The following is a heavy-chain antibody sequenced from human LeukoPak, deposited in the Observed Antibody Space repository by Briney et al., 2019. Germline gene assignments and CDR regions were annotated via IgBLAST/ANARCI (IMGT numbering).Heavy chain of an antibody. V-gene: IGHV4-59*01. Sequence: SETLSLTCTVSGGSISSYYWSWIRQPPGKGLEWIGYIYYSGSTNYNPSLKSRVTISVDTSKNQFSLKLSSVTAADTAVYYCARYGSGPTWNAFDIWGQGTMVTVSS. D-gene: IGHD3-10*01. CDR1: GGSISSYY. CDR2: IYYSGST. CDR3: ARYGSGPTWNAFDI. J-gene: IGHJ3*02.